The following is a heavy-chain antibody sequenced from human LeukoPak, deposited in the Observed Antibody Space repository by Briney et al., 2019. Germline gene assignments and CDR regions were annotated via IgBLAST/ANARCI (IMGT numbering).Heavy chain of an antibody. J-gene: IGHJ4*02. CDR3: ARSTGRTMFIDY. Sequence: PSETLSLTCTVSGGSISPYYWSWIRQPPGKGPEWLGYIYYSGNTEYKPSLKSRVAVSVDTSKNQFSLRLTSMGAADTAIYYCARSTGRTMFIDYWGQGTLVTVSS. CDR1: GGSISPYY. V-gene: IGHV4-59*01. CDR2: IYYSGNT. D-gene: IGHD3-10*02.